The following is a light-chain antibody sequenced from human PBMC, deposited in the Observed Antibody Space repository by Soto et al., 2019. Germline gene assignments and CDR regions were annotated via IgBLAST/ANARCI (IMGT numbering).Light chain of an antibody. J-gene: IGLJ1*01. V-gene: IGLV2-14*01. CDR1: SSDVGAYNY. Sequence: QSALTQPASVSGSPGQSITISCTGTSSDVGAYNYVSWYQHHPGKAPKLMIYEVSNRPSGISNRFSGSKSGNTASLTISGLQAEDEADYYCSSYTPGSANVFGTGTKLTVL. CDR3: SSYTPGSANV. CDR2: EVS.